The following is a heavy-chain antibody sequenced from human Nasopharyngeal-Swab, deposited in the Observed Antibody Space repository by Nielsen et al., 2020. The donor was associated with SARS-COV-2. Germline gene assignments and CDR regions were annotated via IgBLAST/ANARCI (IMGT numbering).Heavy chain of an antibody. D-gene: IGHD4-17*01. J-gene: IGHJ3*02. CDR3: AKDLRVTTYAFDI. CDR1: GFTFSSYA. V-gene: IGHV3-23*01. Sequence: GESLKISCAASGFTFSSYAMSWVRQAPGKGLERVSAISGSGGSTYYADSVKGRFTISRDNSKNTLYLQMNSLRAEDTAVYYCAKDLRVTTYAFDIWGQGTMVTVSS. CDR2: ISGSGGST.